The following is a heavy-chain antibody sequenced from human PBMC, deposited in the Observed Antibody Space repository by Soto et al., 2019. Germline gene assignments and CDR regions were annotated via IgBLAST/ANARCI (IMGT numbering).Heavy chain of an antibody. Sequence: PGGSLRLSCAASGFIFSTYWMSWVRQAPGKGLEWVANINQDGSEKYYVDSVKGRFTISRDNAKNSLCLQMNSLRAEDTAVYYCARDRRDDVVAATNFDFWGQGTLVTVSS. CDR2: INQDGSEK. V-gene: IGHV3-7*01. CDR3: ARDRRDDVVAATNFDF. CDR1: GFIFSTYW. D-gene: IGHD2-15*01. J-gene: IGHJ4*02.